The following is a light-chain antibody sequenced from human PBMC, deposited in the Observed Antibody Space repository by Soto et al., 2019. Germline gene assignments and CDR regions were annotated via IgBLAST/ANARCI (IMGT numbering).Light chain of an antibody. CDR2: GAS. CDR1: QSVRSN. CDR3: QQYHISPPDT. J-gene: IGKJ2*01. V-gene: IGKV3-15*01. Sequence: EIVMTQSPATLSVSPGERATLSCRASQSVRSNLAWYQQKPGQAPRLLIYGASTRATGIPARFSGSGSGTDFTLTISSLRSEDFAVYYCQQYHISPPDTFGQGTKLEIK.